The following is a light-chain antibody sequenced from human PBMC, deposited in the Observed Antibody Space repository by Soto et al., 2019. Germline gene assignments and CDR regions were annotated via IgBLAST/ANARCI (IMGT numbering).Light chain of an antibody. J-gene: IGLJ1*01. CDR2: EVS. V-gene: IGLV2-14*01. CDR3: SSYTSSSTPYV. CDR1: SSDVGGYNY. Sequence: QSALTQPRSVSGSPGQSVTISCTGTSSDVGGYNYVSWYQQHPGKAPKLMIYEVSNRPSGVSNRFSGSKSGNTASLTISGLQAEDEADYYCSSYTSSSTPYVFGTGTKVTVL.